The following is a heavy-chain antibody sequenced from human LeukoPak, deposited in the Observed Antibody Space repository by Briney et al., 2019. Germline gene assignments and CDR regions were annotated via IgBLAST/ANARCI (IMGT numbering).Heavy chain of an antibody. CDR2: IDYSGTT. CDR3: ARDQLSSGWSRWDY. CDR1: GGSISSSSYY. Sequence: PSETLSLTCTVSGGSISSSSYYWVWIRQPPGKGLEWIGTIDYSGTTYYKPSLKSRVTISVDTSKNQFSLKLSSVTAADTAVYYCARDQLSSGWSRWDYWGQGTLVTVSS. J-gene: IGHJ4*02. V-gene: IGHV4-39*07. D-gene: IGHD6-19*01.